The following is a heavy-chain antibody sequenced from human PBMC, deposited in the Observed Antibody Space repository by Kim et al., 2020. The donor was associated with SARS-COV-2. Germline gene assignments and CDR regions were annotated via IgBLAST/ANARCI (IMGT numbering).Heavy chain of an antibody. J-gene: IGHJ4*02. Sequence: GGSLRLSCTASGFTFSEYGMTWVRQAPGKGLEWVSFIRERRTAYADPVKGRFIVSRDNSKSVLYLQMNNLRVDDTAVDYCAKGPMAYDFWGPGTLVIVSS. CDR1: GFTFSEYG. V-gene: IGHV3-23*01. CDR3: AKGPMAYDF. CDR2: IRERRT. D-gene: IGHD2-21*01.